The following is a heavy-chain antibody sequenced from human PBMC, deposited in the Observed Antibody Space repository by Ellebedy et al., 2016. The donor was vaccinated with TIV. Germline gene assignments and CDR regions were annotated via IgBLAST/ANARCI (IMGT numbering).Heavy chain of an antibody. J-gene: IGHJ5*02. D-gene: IGHD4-17*01. CDR1: RDTFSTSA. CDR2: IIPIFGSA. Sequence: SVKVSXKASRDTFSTSAITWVRQAPGQRFEWMGGIIPIFGSANYAQKFQDRVTITADESTSTAYMEVSSLRSEDTAVYYCARVPGDYGTTWGQGTLVIVSS. V-gene: IGHV1-69*13. CDR3: ARVPGDYGTT.